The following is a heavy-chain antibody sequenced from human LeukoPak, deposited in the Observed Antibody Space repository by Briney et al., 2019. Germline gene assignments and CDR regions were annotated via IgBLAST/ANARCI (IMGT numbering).Heavy chain of an antibody. CDR1: GFTFSSYA. J-gene: IGHJ4*02. V-gene: IGHV3-23*01. D-gene: IGHD6-13*01. CDR2: VDGGGGGT. CDR3: AKQSAGSAAWYSLHYDF. Sequence: GGSLRLSCAASGFTFSSYAMTWVRQAPGRGLEWVSSVDGGGGGTYYADSVKGRFTISRNNSKDTLYLQMNGLRAEDTAVYFCAKQSAGSAAWYSLHYDFWGQGTLVTVSS.